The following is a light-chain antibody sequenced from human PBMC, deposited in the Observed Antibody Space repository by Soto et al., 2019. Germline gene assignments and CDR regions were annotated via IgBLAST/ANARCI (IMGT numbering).Light chain of an antibody. Sequence: IQMTQSPSSLSASVGDRVTITCRASQSISSYLNWYQQKPGKAPKLLIYAASTLQSGVPSRFSGSGSGTDFTLTISCLQSEDFATYYCQQYYSYPVAFGQGTKVDIK. CDR1: QSISSY. J-gene: IGKJ1*01. CDR2: AAS. V-gene: IGKV1-39*01. CDR3: QQYYSYPVA.